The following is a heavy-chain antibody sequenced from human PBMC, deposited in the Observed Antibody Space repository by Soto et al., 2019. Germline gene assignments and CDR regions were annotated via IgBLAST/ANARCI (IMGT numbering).Heavy chain of an antibody. V-gene: IGHV3-33*01. CDR2: IWYDGSNK. J-gene: IGHJ4*02. CDR3: ARDSPRYRSSPPDY. Sequence: QVQLVESGGGVVQPGRSLRLSCAASGFTFSSYGMHWVRQAPGKGLEWVAAIWYDGSNKYYADSVKGRFTISRDNSKNTLYLQMNSLRAEDTAVYYCARDSPRYRSSPPDYWGQGTLVTVSS. CDR1: GFTFSSYG. D-gene: IGHD6-13*01.